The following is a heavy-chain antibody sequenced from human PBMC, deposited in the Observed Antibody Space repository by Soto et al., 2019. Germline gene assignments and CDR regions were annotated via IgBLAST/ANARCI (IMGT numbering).Heavy chain of an antibody. Sequence: QVQLVQSGAEVKKPGSSVKVSCKASGGTFSSYAISWVRQAPGQGLEWMGEIIPSFGAAYYAQKFKDRVTITADESTSTAYMELSSLRSEDTAVYYCARDRGPSSGYYPYWFDPWGQGTLVTVSS. D-gene: IGHD3-22*01. CDR1: GGTFSSYA. V-gene: IGHV1-69*12. CDR3: ARDRGPSSGYYPYWFDP. CDR2: IIPSFGAA. J-gene: IGHJ5*02.